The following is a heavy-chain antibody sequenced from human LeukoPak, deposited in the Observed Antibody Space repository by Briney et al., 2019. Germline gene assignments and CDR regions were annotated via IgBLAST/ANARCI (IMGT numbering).Heavy chain of an antibody. CDR2: IYPGDSDT. V-gene: IGHV5-51*01. D-gene: IGHD2-2*01. CDR1: GYSFTSYW. Sequence: GESLKISCKGSGYSFTSYWIGWVRQMPGKGLEWMGSIYPGDSDTRYSPSFQGQVTISADKSISTAYLQWSSLKASDTAMYYCARGSIVVVPAAEVWFDPWGQGTLVTVSS. CDR3: ARGSIVVVPAAEVWFDP. J-gene: IGHJ5*02.